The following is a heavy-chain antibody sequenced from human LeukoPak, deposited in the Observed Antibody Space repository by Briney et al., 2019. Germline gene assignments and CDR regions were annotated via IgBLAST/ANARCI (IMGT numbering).Heavy chain of an antibody. CDR1: GLTVSSNY. D-gene: IGHD3-10*01. V-gene: IGHV3-53*01. CDR3: ARVVSLSGIGYFDY. CDR2: IHTGGDT. J-gene: IGHJ4*02. Sequence: PGGSLRLSCAASGLTVSSNYMTWVRQAPGKGLEWVAVIHTGGDTYYPDSVQGRFTISRDGSKNTLHLQMNSLRGEDTAVYYCARVVSLSGIGYFDYWGRGTLVTVSS.